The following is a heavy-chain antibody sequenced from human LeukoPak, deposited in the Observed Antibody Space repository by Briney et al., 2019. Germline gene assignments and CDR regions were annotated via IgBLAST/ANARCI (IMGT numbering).Heavy chain of an antibody. J-gene: IGHJ5*02. CDR2: IYSEGKT. D-gene: IGHD2-2*01. CDR1: GLIVASEH. V-gene: IGHV3-66*04. Sequence: GGSLRLSWEASGLIVASEHMGWARQAPGKGLEWVAVIYSEGKTFYADSVKDRFTISRDNSQNTLSLRMNSVRVEDTAVYHCTRPFPSGDSAPPAPDDPWGQGVLVTASS. CDR3: TRPFPSGDSAPPAPDDP.